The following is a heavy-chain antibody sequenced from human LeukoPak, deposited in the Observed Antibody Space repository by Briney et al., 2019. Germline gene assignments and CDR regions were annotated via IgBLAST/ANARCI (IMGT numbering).Heavy chain of an antibody. D-gene: IGHD3-3*01. J-gene: IGHJ3*02. CDR2: IYPGDSDT. Sequence: GESLKISCKDSGYSFTSYWIAWVRQRPGKGLEWMGIIYPGDSDTRYSPSLQGQVTISADKSISPAYLQWSSLKASDTAMYYCARPQRVVIMGDAFDIWGQGTMVTVSS. CDR1: GYSFTSYW. V-gene: IGHV5-51*01. CDR3: ARPQRVVIMGDAFDI.